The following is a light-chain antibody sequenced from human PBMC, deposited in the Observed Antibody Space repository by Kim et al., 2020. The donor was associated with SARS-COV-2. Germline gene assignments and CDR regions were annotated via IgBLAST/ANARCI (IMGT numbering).Light chain of an antibody. V-gene: IGLV3-19*01. CDR3: NSRDSSGNHLV. CDR1: SLRRYY. J-gene: IGLJ3*02. CDR2: GKN. Sequence: SSELTQDPAVSVALGQTVRITCQGDSLRRYYASWYQQKPGQAPVLVIYGKNNRPSGIPDRFSGSSSGNTASLTITGAQAEDEADYYCNSRDSSGNHLVFGGGTQLTVL.